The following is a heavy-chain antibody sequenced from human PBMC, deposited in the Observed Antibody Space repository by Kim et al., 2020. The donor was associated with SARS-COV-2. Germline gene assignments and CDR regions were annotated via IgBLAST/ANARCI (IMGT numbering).Heavy chain of an antibody. CDR1: GGSISSSSYY. Sequence: SETLSLTCTVSGGSISSSSYYWGWIRQPPGKGLEWIGSIYYSGSTYYNPSLKSRVTISVDTSKNQFSLKLSSVTAADTGVYYCASAGGDFWSGITSPFDYWGQGTLVTVSS. V-gene: IGHV4-39*01. CDR3: ASAGGDFWSGITSPFDY. CDR2: IYYSGST. D-gene: IGHD3-3*01. J-gene: IGHJ4*02.